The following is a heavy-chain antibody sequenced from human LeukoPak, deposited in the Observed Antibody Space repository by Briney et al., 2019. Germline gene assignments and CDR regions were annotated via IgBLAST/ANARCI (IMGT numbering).Heavy chain of an antibody. D-gene: IGHD3-9*01. CDR2: IYYSGST. Sequence: SETLTLTCTASGGSISSHYWNWIRQPPGKGLEWIGYIYYSGSTNYNPSLKSRVTISVDTSKNQFSLKLSTVTAADTAVYYCARGTYDMLTGYYGPFDYWGQGTLVTVSS. V-gene: IGHV4-59*11. CDR3: ARGTYDMLTGYYGPFDY. CDR1: GGSISSHY. J-gene: IGHJ4*02.